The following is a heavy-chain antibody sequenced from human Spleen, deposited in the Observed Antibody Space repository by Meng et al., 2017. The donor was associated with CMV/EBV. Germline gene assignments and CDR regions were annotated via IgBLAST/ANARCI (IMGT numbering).Heavy chain of an antibody. Sequence: ASVKVSCKTSGYTFTSYGVTWVRQAPGQGLEWMGWITTYNDNTKYSQKLQGRVTMTTDTSTSTAYMELRSLRSDDTAVYYCARSRKYQILRHFDPWGQGTLVTVSS. CDR2: ITTYNDNT. CDR3: ARSRKYQILRHFDP. J-gene: IGHJ5*02. CDR1: GYTFTSYG. V-gene: IGHV1-18*01. D-gene: IGHD2-2*01.